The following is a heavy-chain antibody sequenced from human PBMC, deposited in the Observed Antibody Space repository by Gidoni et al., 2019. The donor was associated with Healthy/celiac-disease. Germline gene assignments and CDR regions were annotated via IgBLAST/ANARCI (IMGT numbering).Heavy chain of an antibody. Sequence: QVQLVESGGGVVQPGRSLRLSCAASGFTFSSYAMHWVRQAPGKGLEWVAVISYDGSNKYYADSVKGRFTISRDNSKNTLYLQMNSLRAEDTAVYYCARGEMGKRRRYTYGMDVWGQGTTVTVSS. CDR2: ISYDGSNK. CDR1: GFTFSSYA. J-gene: IGHJ6*02. CDR3: ARGEMGKRRRYTYGMDV. D-gene: IGHD5-18*01. V-gene: IGHV3-30-3*01.